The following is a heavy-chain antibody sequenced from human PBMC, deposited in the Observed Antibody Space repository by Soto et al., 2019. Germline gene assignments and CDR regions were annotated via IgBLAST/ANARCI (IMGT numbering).Heavy chain of an antibody. CDR2: ISNSGSTI. CDR3: ARDKRDYDFWSGYSVCDY. V-gene: IGHV3-11*01. D-gene: IGHD3-3*01. CDR1: GFTFSDYY. J-gene: IGHJ4*02. Sequence: QVQLVESGGGLVKPGGSLRLSCAASGFTFSDYYMSWIRQAPGKGLEWVSYISNSGSTIYYADSVKGRFTISRDNAKNSLYLKINSVRAEDTAVYYCARDKRDYDFWSGYSVCDYWGQGTLVTVSS.